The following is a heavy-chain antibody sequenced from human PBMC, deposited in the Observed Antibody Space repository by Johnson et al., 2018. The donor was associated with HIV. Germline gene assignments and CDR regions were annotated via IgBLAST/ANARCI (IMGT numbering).Heavy chain of an antibody. CDR2: INWDGGSQ. J-gene: IGHJ3*02. Sequence: VQLVESGGGLVQPGGSLRLSCAASGFTFDDYGMSWVRQAPGKGLEWVSGINWDGGSQGYAASVKGRFPLSRGNAKNSLYLQMNSLRAEDPALYYCARADTAMVRGAFDIWGQVTMVTVSS. V-gene: IGHV3-20*04. D-gene: IGHD5-18*01. CDR1: GFTFDDYG. CDR3: ARADTAMVRGAFDI.